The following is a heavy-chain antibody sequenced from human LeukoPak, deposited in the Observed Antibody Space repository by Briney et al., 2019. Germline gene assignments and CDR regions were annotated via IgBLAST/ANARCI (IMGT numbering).Heavy chain of an antibody. J-gene: IGHJ4*02. CDR1: GYSISSGYC. D-gene: IGHD3-16*02. CDR3: ARALGGPYDYVWGTYRYPFDY. Sequence: SETLSLTCAVSGYSISSGYCWGWIRQPPGKGLEWIGRMCHSGSTYYNPSLKSRVTISVDTSKNQFSLKLSSVTAADTAVYYCARALGGPYDYVWGTYRYPFDYWGQGTLVTVSS. CDR2: MCHSGST. V-gene: IGHV4-38-2*01.